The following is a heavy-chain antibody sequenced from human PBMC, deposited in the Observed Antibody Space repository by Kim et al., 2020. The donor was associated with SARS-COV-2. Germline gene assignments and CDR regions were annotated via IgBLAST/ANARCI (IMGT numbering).Heavy chain of an antibody. J-gene: IGHJ6*02. CDR1: GYTFTSYY. D-gene: IGHD3-10*01. V-gene: IGHV1-46*01. CDR2: INPSGGST. Sequence: ASVKVSCKASGYTFTSYYMHWVRQAPGQGLEWMGIINPSGGSTSYAQKFQGRVTMTRDTSTSTVYMELSSLRSEDTAVYYCAGEVIRYYDGMDVWGQETTVTVSS. CDR3: AGEVIRYYDGMDV.